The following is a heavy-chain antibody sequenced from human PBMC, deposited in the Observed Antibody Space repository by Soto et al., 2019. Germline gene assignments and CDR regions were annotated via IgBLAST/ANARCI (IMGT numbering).Heavy chain of an antibody. CDR2: IYYSGST. CDR3: ARGSGVTATLAPNRFDP. D-gene: IGHD2-21*02. V-gene: IGHV4-61*01. J-gene: IGHJ5*02. Sequence: SETLSLTCTVSGGSVSSGSYYWSWIRQPPGKGLEWIGYIYYSGSTNYNPSLKSRVTISVDTSKNQFSLKLSSVTAADTAVYYCARGSGVTATLAPNRFDPWGQGTLVTVSS. CDR1: GGSVSSGSYY.